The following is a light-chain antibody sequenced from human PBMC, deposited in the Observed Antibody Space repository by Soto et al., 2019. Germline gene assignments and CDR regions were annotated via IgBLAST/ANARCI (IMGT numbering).Light chain of an antibody. Sequence: QSVLTQPASVSGSPGQSITISCTGTSSDVGGYNYVSWYQQHPGKAPKLMIYDVSNRPSGVSNRFSGSKSGNTASLTISGLQAEDEADYYCSSYTNSSSYVVFGGGTK. V-gene: IGLV2-14*01. J-gene: IGLJ2*01. CDR3: SSYTNSSSYVV. CDR2: DVS. CDR1: SSDVGGYNY.